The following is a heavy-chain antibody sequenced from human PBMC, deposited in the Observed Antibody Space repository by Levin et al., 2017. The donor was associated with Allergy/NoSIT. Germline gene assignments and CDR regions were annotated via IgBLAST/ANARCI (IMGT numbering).Heavy chain of an antibody. V-gene: IGHV3-20*04. CDR3: VRDESPYYYGSGADY. CDR1: GFTFDDHA. J-gene: IGHJ4*02. D-gene: IGHD3-10*01. Sequence: LSLTCAASGFTFDDHAMSWVRQVPGKGLEWVSGITWNAASRGYGDSVKGRFTISRDNAKNCVHLEMNSLRAEDTAWYYCVRDESPYYYGSGADYSGQGTLVIVSS. CDR2: ITWNAASR.